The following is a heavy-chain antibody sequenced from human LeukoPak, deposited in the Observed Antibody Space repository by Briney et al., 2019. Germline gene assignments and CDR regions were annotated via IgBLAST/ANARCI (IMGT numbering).Heavy chain of an antibody. J-gene: IGHJ4*02. CDR2: ISGSGGST. D-gene: IGHD2-21*01. CDR1: GFTFSSYG. CDR3: AKAPVTTCRGAYCYPFDY. V-gene: IGHV3-23*01. Sequence: GGSLRLSCAASGFTFSSYGMSWVRQAPGKGLEWVSAISGSGGSTYYADSVKGRFTISRDNSKNTLYLQMNSLRAEDTAVYYCAKAPVTTCRGAYCYPFDYWGQGTLVTVSS.